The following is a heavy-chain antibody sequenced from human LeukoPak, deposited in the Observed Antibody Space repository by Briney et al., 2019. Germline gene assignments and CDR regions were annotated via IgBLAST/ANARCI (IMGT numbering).Heavy chain of an antibody. CDR2: IKQDGSEK. V-gene: IGHV3-7*03. CDR3: ARRYFDY. Sequence: GGSLRLSCAASGFTISSYWMSWVRQAPGKGLEWVANIKQDGSEKYYVDSVKGRFTISRDNAKNSLYLQMNSLRAEDTAVYYCARRYFDYWGQGILVTVSS. CDR1: GFTISSYW. J-gene: IGHJ4*02.